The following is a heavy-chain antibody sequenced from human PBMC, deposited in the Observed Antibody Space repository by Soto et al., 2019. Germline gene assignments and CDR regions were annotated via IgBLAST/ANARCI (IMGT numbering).Heavy chain of an antibody. CDR1: GGSISSYY. CDR3: ASFSGGRYYYYGMDV. Sequence: SETLSLTCSVSGGSISSYYWSWIRQPPGKGLEWIGYIHYSGSTNYNPSLKSRVTISVDTSKNQFSLKLSSVTAADTAVYYCASFSGGRYYYYGMDVWGQGTTVTVSS. V-gene: IGHV4-59*01. J-gene: IGHJ6*02. CDR2: IHYSGST. D-gene: IGHD3-10*01.